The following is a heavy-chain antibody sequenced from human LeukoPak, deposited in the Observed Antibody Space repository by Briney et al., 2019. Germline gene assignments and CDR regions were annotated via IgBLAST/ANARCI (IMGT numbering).Heavy chain of an antibody. V-gene: IGHV4-59*01. Sequence: PSETLSLTCTVFGGSISLYYWTWIRQPPGKGLEWIGYVSYSGTTTYNPSLQSRVTISVDTSKNQFSLRLSSVTAAGTAVYYCARNNVDVVGTRIYDYYGMDVWGQGTTVTVSS. J-gene: IGHJ6*02. CDR3: ARNNVDVVGTRIYDYYGMDV. D-gene: IGHD5-12*01. CDR1: GGSISLYY. CDR2: VSYSGTT.